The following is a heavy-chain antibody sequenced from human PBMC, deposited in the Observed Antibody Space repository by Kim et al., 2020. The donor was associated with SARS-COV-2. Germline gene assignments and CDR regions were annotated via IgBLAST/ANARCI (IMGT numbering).Heavy chain of an antibody. CDR3: AKDHRYYDFWSGYLNPAYYYYYYMDV. CDR1: GFTFSNYG. V-gene: IGHV3-30*18. CDR2: ISYDGSNK. J-gene: IGHJ6*03. Sequence: GGSLRLSCAASGFTFSNYGMHWVRQAPGKGLEWVAVISYDGSNKYYADSVKGRFIISRDNSKNTLYLQMNSLRAEDTAVYYCAKDHRYYDFWSGYLNPAYYYYYYMDVWGKGTTVTVSS. D-gene: IGHD3-3*01.